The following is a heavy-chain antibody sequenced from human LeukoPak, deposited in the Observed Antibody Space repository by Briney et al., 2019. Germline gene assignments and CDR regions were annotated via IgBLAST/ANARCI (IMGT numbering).Heavy chain of an antibody. CDR3: AGDPQYSGYESTFDY. J-gene: IGHJ4*02. Sequence: SETLSLTCAVSDYSLSSGYYWGWIRPPPGKGLEWIGSVYHSGSTYYNPSLKSRVTISVDTSKNQFPLKLSSVTAADTAVYYCAGDPQYSGYESTFDYWGQGTLVTVSS. D-gene: IGHD5-12*01. CDR1: DYSLSSGYY. V-gene: IGHV4-38-2*02. CDR2: VYHSGST.